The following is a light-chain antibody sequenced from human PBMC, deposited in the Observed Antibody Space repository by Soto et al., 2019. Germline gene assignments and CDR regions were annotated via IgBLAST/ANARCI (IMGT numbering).Light chain of an antibody. CDR2: DAS. Sequence: EIVFTQSPATLSLSPGERDTLSCRASQSVSIYLAWYQQKPGQAPSLLIYDASNRATAIPARFSGSGSGTNFTITISGLHPEDFAVYYCQQRSDWLLTFGQGIRMEIK. V-gene: IGKV3-11*01. CDR3: QQRSDWLLT. CDR1: QSVSIY. J-gene: IGKJ5*01.